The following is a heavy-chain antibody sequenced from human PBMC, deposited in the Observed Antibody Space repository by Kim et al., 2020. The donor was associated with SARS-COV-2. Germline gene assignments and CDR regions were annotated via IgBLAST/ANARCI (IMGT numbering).Heavy chain of an antibody. J-gene: IGHJ4*02. D-gene: IGHD6-19*01. CDR3: AKRKGEGPIAVGLFDY. CDR2: ISGSGGST. Sequence: GGSLRLSCAASGFTFSSYAMSWVRQAPGKGLEWVSAISGSGGSTYYADSVKGRFTISRDNSKNTLYLQMNSPRAEDTAVYYCAKRKGEGPIAVGLFDYWGQGTLVTVSS. CDR1: GFTFSSYA. V-gene: IGHV3-23*01.